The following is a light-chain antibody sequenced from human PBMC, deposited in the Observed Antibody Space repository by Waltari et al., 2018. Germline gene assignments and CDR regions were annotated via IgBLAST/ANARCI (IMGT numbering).Light chain of an antibody. Sequence: DIVMTQSPDSLAVSLGERVSINCKSSQSVFYSSNNKNYLARYQQKPGQPPKLLMYWASSREFGVPKRFSASGSGTDFTLTISSLEAGDVAIYYCQQYYSMPLTFGPGTTVEI. V-gene: IGKV4-1*01. CDR2: WAS. CDR3: QQYYSMPLT. CDR1: QSVFYSSNNKNY. J-gene: IGKJ3*01.